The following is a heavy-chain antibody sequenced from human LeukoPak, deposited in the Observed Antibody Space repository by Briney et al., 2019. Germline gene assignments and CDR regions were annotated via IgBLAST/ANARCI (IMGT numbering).Heavy chain of an antibody. CDR2: INHSGST. Sequence: SETLSLTCAVYGGSFSGYYWSWIRQPPGKGLEWIGEINHSGSTNYNPSLKSRVTISVDTSKNQFSLKLSSVPAADTAVYYCARAGNYYGSGSYSTYYYYYYMDVWGKGTTVTVSS. V-gene: IGHV4-34*01. J-gene: IGHJ6*03. D-gene: IGHD3-10*01. CDR1: GGSFSGYY. CDR3: ARAGNYYGSGSYSTYYYYYYMDV.